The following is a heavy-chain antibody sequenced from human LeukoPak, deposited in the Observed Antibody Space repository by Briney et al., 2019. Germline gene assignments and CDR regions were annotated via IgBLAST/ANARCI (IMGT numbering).Heavy chain of an antibody. CDR2: IKQDGSEK. D-gene: IGHD5-18*01. Sequence: GGSLTLSWAAAGFTFSSYWMSWVRQAPGKGPEWVANIKQDGSEKYYVDSVKGRFTISRDNAKISLYLQMNSLGAEDTAVYYCARVDTDMGIIDYWGQGTLVTVSS. CDR1: GFTFSSYW. J-gene: IGHJ4*02. CDR3: ARVDTDMGIIDY. V-gene: IGHV3-7*01.